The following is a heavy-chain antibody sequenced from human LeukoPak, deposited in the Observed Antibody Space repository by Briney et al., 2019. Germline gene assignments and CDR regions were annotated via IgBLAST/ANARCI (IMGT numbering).Heavy chain of an antibody. CDR3: AKDGGEAAAAYFDY. V-gene: IGHV3-30*18. CDR1: GFTFSSYG. J-gene: IGHJ4*02. CDR2: ISYDGSNK. D-gene: IGHD6-13*01. Sequence: SGGSLRLSCAASGFTFSSYGMHWVRRAPGKGLEWVADISYDGSNKYCADSVKGRFTISRDNSKNTLYLQMNSLRAEDTAVYYCAKDGGEAAAAYFDYWGQGTLVTVSS.